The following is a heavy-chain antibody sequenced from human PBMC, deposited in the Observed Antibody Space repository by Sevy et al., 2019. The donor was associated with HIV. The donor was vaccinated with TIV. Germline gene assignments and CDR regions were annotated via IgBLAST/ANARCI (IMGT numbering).Heavy chain of an antibody. Sequence: GGSLRLSCASSGFTFISHPMTWVRQAPGQGLEWVASISSSGGSTYYADPVKGRFTISTDNSKKMVDLQMDSLGVADTAVYFCAKEDFRGFDAWGQGTLVTVSS. CDR2: ISSSGGST. D-gene: IGHD6-25*01. CDR1: GFTFISHP. V-gene: IGHV3-23*01. J-gene: IGHJ5*02. CDR3: AKEDFRGFDA.